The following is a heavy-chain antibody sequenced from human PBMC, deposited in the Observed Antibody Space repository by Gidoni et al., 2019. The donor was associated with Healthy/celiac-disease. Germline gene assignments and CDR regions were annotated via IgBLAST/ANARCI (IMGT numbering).Heavy chain of an antibody. J-gene: IGHJ4*02. D-gene: IGHD2-15*01. CDR1: GGSISSSSYY. V-gene: IGHV4-39*01. CDR2: IYYSGST. Sequence: QLQPQESGPGLVKPSETLALTCTVSGGSISSSSYYWGWIRQPPGKGLEWIGSIYYSGSTYYNPSLKSRVTISVDTSKNQFSLKLSSVTAADTAVYYCARRAVRGGGNIDYWGQGTLVTVSS. CDR3: ARRAVRGGGNIDY.